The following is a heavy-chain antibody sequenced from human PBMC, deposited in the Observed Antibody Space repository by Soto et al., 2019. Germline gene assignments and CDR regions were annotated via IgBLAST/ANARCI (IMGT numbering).Heavy chain of an antibody. D-gene: IGHD5-12*01. V-gene: IGHV3-74*01. CDR2: INSDGTST. Sequence: EVQLVESGGGLVQPGGSLRLSCTASGFTFRSCWMHWVRQAPGKGLVWVSRINSDGTSTNYADSVKGRFTISRDNAKNTLYLQMNSLRAEDTAMYYCARGPSGSGYYVGDYWGQGTQVTVSS. J-gene: IGHJ4*02. CDR1: GFTFRSCW. CDR3: ARGPSGSGYYVGDY.